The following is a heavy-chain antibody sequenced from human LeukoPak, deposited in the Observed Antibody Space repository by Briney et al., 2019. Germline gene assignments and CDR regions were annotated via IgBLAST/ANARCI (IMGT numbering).Heavy chain of an antibody. Sequence: SVKVSCTGSGGTFSRYAIRWVRQAPGQGLEWRGGSLPIFGTANYAQKFPDRVTITTYGSTSTAYMELSRLRSEDTSVYDCATNVDTAMVPFDYWGQGTLVTVSS. CDR1: GGTFSRYA. V-gene: IGHV1-69*05. CDR3: ATNVDTAMVPFDY. D-gene: IGHD5-18*01. J-gene: IGHJ4*02. CDR2: SLPIFGTA.